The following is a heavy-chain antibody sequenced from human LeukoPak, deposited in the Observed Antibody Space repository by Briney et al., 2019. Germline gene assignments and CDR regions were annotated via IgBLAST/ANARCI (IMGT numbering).Heavy chain of an antibody. CDR2: MNPNSGNT. CDR3: VNKIVATIPLLDGMDV. D-gene: IGHD2-2*02. Sequence: ASVKVSCKASGYTFTSYDINWVRQATGQGLEWMGWMNPNSGNTGYAQKFRGRVTMTRNTSISTAYMELSSLRSEDTAVYYCVNKIVATIPLLDGMDVWGQGTTVTVSS. V-gene: IGHV1-8*01. J-gene: IGHJ6*02. CDR1: GYTFTSYD.